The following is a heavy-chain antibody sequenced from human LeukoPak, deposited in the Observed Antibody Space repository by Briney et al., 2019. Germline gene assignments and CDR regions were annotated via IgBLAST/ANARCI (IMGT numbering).Heavy chain of an antibody. V-gene: IGHV3-7*01. D-gene: IGHD3-10*01. Sequence: QTGGSLRLSCATSGFIFSSYWMCWVRQAPGKGLEWVANIKSDGSEEYYGDSVKGRFTISRDSAKNSLYLQMNSLRVEDTAVYYCARGDLWLGHWGQGSLVTVSS. CDR3: ARGDLWLGH. J-gene: IGHJ4*02. CDR2: IKSDGSEE. CDR1: GFIFSSYW.